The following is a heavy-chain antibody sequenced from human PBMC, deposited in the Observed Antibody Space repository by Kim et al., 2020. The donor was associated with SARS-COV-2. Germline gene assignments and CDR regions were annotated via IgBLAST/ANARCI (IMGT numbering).Heavy chain of an antibody. D-gene: IGHD3-10*01. CDR3: AKDLVGHPLMGFDY. V-gene: IGHV3-23*01. J-gene: IGHJ4*02. Sequence: AESMKGRFDISRDNSKNTLYLQMNSLRAEDTSVYYCAKDLVGHPLMGFDYWGQGTLVTVSS.